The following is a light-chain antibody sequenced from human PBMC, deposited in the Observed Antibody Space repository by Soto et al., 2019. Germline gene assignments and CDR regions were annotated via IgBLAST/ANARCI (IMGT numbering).Light chain of an antibody. CDR2: GAS. Sequence: EIVLTQSPGTLSLSPGERATLSCRASQTVSSTYLAWYQQKPGQAPRLLIYGASSRATGIPDRFSGSGSGTDFTLTISRQEPEDFAVYHCQQYGRSPYTFGQGTKLEIK. V-gene: IGKV3-20*01. CDR3: QQYGRSPYT. CDR1: QTVSSTY. J-gene: IGKJ2*01.